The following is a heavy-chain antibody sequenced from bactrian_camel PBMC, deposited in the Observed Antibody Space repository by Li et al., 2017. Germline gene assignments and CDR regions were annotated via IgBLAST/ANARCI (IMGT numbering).Heavy chain of an antibody. D-gene: IGHD6*01. CDR2: IRTGDGNT. J-gene: IGHJ4*01. CDR1: GTQYTNNRNV. CDR3: MAERFGGLNVFMEYGGSW. Sequence: HVQLVESGGGSVQAGGSLRLSCTVSGTQYTNNRNVMGWIRQAPGKEREAVAHIRTGDGNTGYVDSVKGRFTISHDKASNTVYLQMDNLKPEDTAMYQCMAERFGGLNVFMEYGGSWRGRGTQVTVS. V-gene: IGHV3S53*01.